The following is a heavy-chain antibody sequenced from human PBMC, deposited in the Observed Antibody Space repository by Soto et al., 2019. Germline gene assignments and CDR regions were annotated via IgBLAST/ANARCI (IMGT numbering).Heavy chain of an antibody. CDR1: DYTFTNYG. Sequence: QVRLVQSGAEVKKPGASVNVSCQASDYTFTNYGISWVRQAPGQGPEWMGWVSPYNGNTHYAQKFQGRVTMTTDTSTSTAYMELRSLRSDDTAIYYCARDGDYAYYFDYWGQGTLLTVSS. CDR2: VSPYNGNT. V-gene: IGHV1-18*01. CDR3: ARDGDYAYYFDY. D-gene: IGHD4-17*01. J-gene: IGHJ4*02.